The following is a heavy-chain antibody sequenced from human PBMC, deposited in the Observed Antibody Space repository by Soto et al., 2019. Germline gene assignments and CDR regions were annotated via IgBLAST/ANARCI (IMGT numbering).Heavy chain of an antibody. CDR2: ISWSSVTF. D-gene: IGHD5-12*01. CDR3: AKDHDEDFGYDLDYFDY. J-gene: IGHJ4*02. Sequence: EVQLVESGGGLVQPGRSLRLSCAASGFNFDDYAMHWVRQAPGKGLGWVSGISWSSVTFDYADSVKGRFTISRDNAKNSLYLQMNSLRAEDTAFYYCAKDHDEDFGYDLDYFDYWGQGTLVTVSS. V-gene: IGHV3-9*01. CDR1: GFNFDDYA.